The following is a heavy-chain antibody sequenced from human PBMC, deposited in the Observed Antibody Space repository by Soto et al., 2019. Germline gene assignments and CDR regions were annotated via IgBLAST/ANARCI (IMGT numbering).Heavy chain of an antibody. CDR1: GFTFSDYG. CDR2: ISYDGRNK. V-gene: IGHV3-30*18. CDR3: AKDRDSWNRIGYLDY. J-gene: IGHJ4*02. Sequence: QVQLVESGGGVVQPGRSLRLSCAVSGFTFSDYGMHWVRQAPGKGLEWVAIISYDGRNKFYGDSVKGRFTISRDNSKNTLYLQMNSLRPEDTAVYYCAKDRDSWNRIGYLDYWGQGTLVTISS. D-gene: IGHD1-1*01.